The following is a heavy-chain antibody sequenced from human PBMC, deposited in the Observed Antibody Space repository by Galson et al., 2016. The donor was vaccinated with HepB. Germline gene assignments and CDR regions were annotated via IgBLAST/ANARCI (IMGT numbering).Heavy chain of an antibody. J-gene: IGHJ6*04. Sequence: SVKVSCKASGYGFDTNGITWVRQAPGQGLEWMGWISGYNGVTKYGQKFQGRVTMTTDTSTDTAYMELNSLASDDTAMYFCARDSGLLRGMPGYYSILDVWGKGTAVTV. V-gene: IGHV1-18*01. CDR2: ISGYNGVT. CDR3: ARDSGLLRGMPGYYSILDV. D-gene: IGHD3-10*01. CDR1: GYGFDTNG.